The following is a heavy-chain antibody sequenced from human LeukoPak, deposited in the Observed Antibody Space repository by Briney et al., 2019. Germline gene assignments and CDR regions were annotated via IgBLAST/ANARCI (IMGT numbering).Heavy chain of an antibody. Sequence: KAGGSLRLSCTASGFTFGDYAMSWFRQAPGKGLEWVGFIRSKAYGGTTEYAASVKGRFTISRDDSKSIAYLQMNSLKTEDTAVYYCTIYYDFWSGVPGYWGQGTLVTVSS. CDR2: IRSKAYGGTT. D-gene: IGHD3-3*01. CDR1: GFTFGDYA. J-gene: IGHJ4*02. V-gene: IGHV3-49*05. CDR3: TIYYDFWSGVPGY.